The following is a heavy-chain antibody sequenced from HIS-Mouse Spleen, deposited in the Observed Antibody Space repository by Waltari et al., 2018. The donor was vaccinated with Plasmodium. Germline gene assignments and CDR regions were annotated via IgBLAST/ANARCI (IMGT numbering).Heavy chain of an antibody. J-gene: IGHJ4*02. D-gene: IGHD3-22*01. CDR2: ISGSGGST. V-gene: IGHV3-23*01. CDR1: GFTFSSYA. CDR3: AKYYYDSSGYYYSWPFDY. Sequence: EVQLLESGGGLVQPGGSLRLSCAASGFTFSSYAMSWVRQAPGKGLEWVSAISGSGGSTYYADSVKVRVTISRDNSKNARYLQMNRLRAEDTAVYYCAKYYYDSSGYYYSWPFDYWGQGTLVTVSS.